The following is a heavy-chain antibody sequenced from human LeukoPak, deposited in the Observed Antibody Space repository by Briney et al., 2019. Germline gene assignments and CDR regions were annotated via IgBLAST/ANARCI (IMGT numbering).Heavy chain of an antibody. Sequence: GGSLRLSCAASGFTFSSYSMNWVRQAPGKVLEWVSSISSSSSYIYYADSVKGRFTISRDNAKNSMYLQMNSLRAEDTAVYYCAREDGSGSYYPVDYWGQGTLVTVSS. CDR2: ISSSSSYI. CDR3: AREDGSGSYYPVDY. CDR1: GFTFSSYS. V-gene: IGHV3-21*01. J-gene: IGHJ4*02. D-gene: IGHD3-10*01.